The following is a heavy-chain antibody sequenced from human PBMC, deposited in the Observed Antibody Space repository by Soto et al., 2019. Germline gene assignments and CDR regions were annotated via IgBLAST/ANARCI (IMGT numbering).Heavy chain of an antibody. CDR2: ITDSGDDT. Sequence: EVQLLESGGGLVQPGGSLRLSCAASGFTFNNYAMGWVRQAPGKGLEWVSAITDSGDDTYYIDSVKGRFTISRYNSKSTLYLQMNSLRAEDTAIYYCAKWGSSSWSPHYYFDYWGQGTLVTVSS. CDR1: GFTFNNYA. V-gene: IGHV3-23*01. D-gene: IGHD2-2*01. J-gene: IGHJ4*02. CDR3: AKWGSSSWSPHYYFDY.